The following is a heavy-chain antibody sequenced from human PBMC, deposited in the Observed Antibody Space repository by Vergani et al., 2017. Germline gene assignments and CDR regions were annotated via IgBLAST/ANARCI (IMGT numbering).Heavy chain of an antibody. D-gene: IGHD4-17*01. CDR2: ISWNSGAV. CDR3: ARETYGDYDRLYYYGMDV. Sequence: EVDLVESGGGLAQPGGSLRLSCEASGITFWKFGMHWVRQGPGKGLEWVSGISWNSGAVDYADSVRGRFTISRDNAKNSLFLEMNSLRAEDTAVYYCARETYGDYDRLYYYGMDVWGQGTTVTVSS. V-gene: IGHV3-9*01. J-gene: IGHJ6*02. CDR1: GITFWKFG.